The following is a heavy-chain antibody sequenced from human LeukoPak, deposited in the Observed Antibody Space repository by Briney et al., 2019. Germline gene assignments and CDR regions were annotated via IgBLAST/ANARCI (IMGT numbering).Heavy chain of an antibody. V-gene: IGHV3-11*01. Sequence: PGGSLRLSCAASGFTFSDSYMSWIRQAPGKGLEGVSSISSSGSSIYYADSVKGHFTISRDNAKNSLDLQMNSVRAEDTTVYYCARDLCCRGYCSGGSWGVFDYWGQGTLVTVSS. D-gene: IGHD2-15*01. CDR1: GFTFSDSY. CDR2: ISSSGSSI. J-gene: IGHJ4*02. CDR3: ARDLCCRGYCSGGSWGVFDY.